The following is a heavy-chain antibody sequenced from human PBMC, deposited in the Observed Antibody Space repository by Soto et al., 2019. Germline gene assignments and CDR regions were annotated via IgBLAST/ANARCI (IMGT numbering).Heavy chain of an antibody. CDR1: GHSFTAYY. V-gene: IGHV1-2*02. D-gene: IGHD3-3*01. CDR3: ARALIRFLDWRTENYYYGMDV. Sequence: QVQLVQSGAEVKKPGASVKVSCKASGHSFTAYYMHWVRQAPGQGLEWMGWINPNSGGTKYAQKFQGRVTMTRYTSSRTVYLELSGLRSDDTAVYFCARALIRFLDWRTENYYYGMDVWGHGATVTVSS. J-gene: IGHJ6*02. CDR2: INPNSGGT.